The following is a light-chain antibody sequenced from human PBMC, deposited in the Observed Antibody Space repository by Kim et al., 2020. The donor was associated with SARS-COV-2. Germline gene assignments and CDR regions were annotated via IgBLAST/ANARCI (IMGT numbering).Light chain of an antibody. CDR1: HSVSIN. CDR3: QQYNEWPPIT. J-gene: IGKJ5*01. Sequence: SPGESVTLSYSASHSVSINEAWYQQQPGQVPRLLIYDSSTRAADIPARFSGSGSGTEFTLTISSLQSEDLAIYYCQQYNEWPPITFGQGTRLEIK. V-gene: IGKV3-15*01. CDR2: DSS.